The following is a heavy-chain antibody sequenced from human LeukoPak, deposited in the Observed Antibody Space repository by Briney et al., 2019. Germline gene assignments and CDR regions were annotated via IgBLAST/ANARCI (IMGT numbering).Heavy chain of an antibody. CDR2: INTNTGNP. CDR3: ARLYYDFWSGYSPYFDY. D-gene: IGHD3-3*01. CDR1: GYTFTGYY. V-gene: IGHV7-4-1*02. Sequence: ASVKVSCKASGYTFTGYYIHWVRQAPGQGLEWMGWINTNTGNPTYAQGFTGRFVFSLDTSVSTAYLQISSLKAEDTAVYYCARLYYDFWSGYSPYFDYWGQGTLVTVSS. J-gene: IGHJ4*02.